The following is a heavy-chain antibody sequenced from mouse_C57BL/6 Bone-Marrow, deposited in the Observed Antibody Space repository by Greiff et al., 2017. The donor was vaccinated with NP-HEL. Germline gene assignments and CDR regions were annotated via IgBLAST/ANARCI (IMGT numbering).Heavy chain of an antibody. V-gene: IGHV5-17*01. CDR2: ISSGSSTI. CDR3: ARPLYYDYDDLDY. J-gene: IGHJ2*01. Sequence: EVQRVESGGGLVKPGGSLKLSCAASGFTFSDYGMHWVRQAPEKGLEWVAYISSGSSTIYYADTVKGRFTISRDNAKNTLFLQMTSLRSEDTAMYYCARPLYYDYDDLDYWGQGTTLTVSS. CDR1: GFTFSDYG. D-gene: IGHD2-4*01.